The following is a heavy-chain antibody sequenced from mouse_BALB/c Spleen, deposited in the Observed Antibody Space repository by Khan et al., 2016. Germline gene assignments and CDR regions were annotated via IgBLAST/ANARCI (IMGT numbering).Heavy chain of an antibody. CDR1: GFSITSDYS. Sequence: EVQLQESGPDLVKPSQSLSLTCTVTGFSITSDYSWHWIRQFPGNKLEWMGYIHYSGSTNYNPSLKSRISITRDTSKNHFFLQLNSVTTEDTATFYGARYYYGGAPWFAYWGQGTLVTVSA. D-gene: IGHD1-1*01. CDR2: IHYSGST. J-gene: IGHJ3*01. CDR3: ARYYYGGAPWFAY. V-gene: IGHV3-1*02.